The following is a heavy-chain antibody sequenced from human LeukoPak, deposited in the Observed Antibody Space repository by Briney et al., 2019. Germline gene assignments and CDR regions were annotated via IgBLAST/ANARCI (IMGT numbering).Heavy chain of an antibody. J-gene: IGHJ6*02. CDR1: GYSISSGYY. CDR2: IYHSGST. Sequence: SETLSLTCTVSGYSISSGYYWGWIRQPPGKGLEWIGDIYHSGSTYYNPSLKSRFSLSVDTSKNQFSLKVSSVTAADTAVYYCAREMNMVRGVISLGMDVWGQGTTVTVSS. CDR3: AREMNMVRGVISLGMDV. D-gene: IGHD3-10*01. V-gene: IGHV4-38-2*02.